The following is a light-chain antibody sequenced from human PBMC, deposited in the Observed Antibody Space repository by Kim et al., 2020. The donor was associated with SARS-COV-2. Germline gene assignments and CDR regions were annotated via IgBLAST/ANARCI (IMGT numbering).Light chain of an antibody. V-gene: IGLV3-19*01. J-gene: IGLJ2*01. CDR3: NSRDSSGNHLVV. CDR2: GKN. Sequence: SSELTQDPAVSVALGQTVRITCQGDSLRSYYASWYQQKPGQAPVLVIYGKNNRPSGIPDRFSGSGSGNTASLTVTGAQADDEADYYCNSRDSSGNHLVVF. CDR1: SLRSYY.